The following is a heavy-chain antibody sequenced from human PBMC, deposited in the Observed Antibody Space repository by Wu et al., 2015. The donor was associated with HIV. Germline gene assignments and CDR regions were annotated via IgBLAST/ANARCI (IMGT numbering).Heavy chain of an antibody. J-gene: IGHJ3*02. Sequence: QVQLIQSGPELKKPGSSVKVSCQASGGTFSSFGISWLRQAPGQGLEWLGGVVPMFGRPNYANNLHGRITIVADESTSTVSMELRGLRSADTAFYYCARRLVLAGSPSDIWGQGTMVTVSS. CDR3: ARRLVLAGSPSDI. D-gene: IGHD6-19*01. CDR2: VVPMFGRP. V-gene: IGHV1-69*12. CDR1: GGTFSSFG.